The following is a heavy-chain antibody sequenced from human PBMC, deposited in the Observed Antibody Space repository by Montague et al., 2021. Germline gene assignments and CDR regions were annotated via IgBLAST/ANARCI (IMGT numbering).Heavy chain of an antibody. CDR3: ARNSYNSPVTMDV. CDR1: AGSVSSGNYY. Sequence: SETLSLTCTVSAGSVSSGNYYWAWIRQPPGRRLEFVGHIYYSVGTHYYNPSLTSRVTISVDTSNNQFSLSLRSVTAADTAMYYCARNSYNSPVTMDVWGQGTPVTVS. D-gene: IGHD5-24*01. CDR2: IYYSVGTH. J-gene: IGHJ6*02. V-gene: IGHV4-61*01.